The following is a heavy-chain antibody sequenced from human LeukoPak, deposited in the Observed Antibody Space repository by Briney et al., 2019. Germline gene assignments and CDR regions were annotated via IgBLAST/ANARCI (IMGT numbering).Heavy chain of an antibody. D-gene: IGHD2-15*01. V-gene: IGHV3-74*01. CDR3: VVGGSPGY. Sequence: GGSLRLSCAASGLSFSAYKMHWVRQAPRKGLVWVSRISTDGYTTDYADFVQGRFTASRDNTKNTWSLEMNSLRAEDAAVYYCVVGGSPGYWGQGTLVTVSS. CDR2: ISTDGYTT. J-gene: IGHJ4*02. CDR1: GLSFSAYK.